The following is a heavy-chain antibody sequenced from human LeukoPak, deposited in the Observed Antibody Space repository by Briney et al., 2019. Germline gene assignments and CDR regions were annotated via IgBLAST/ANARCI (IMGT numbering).Heavy chain of an antibody. CDR3: ARDPPYKQWLARGAFDI. D-gene: IGHD6-19*01. Sequence: PGGSLRLSCAASGFTFSSYSMNWVRQAPGKGLEWVSSISSSSYIYYADSVKGRFTISRDNAKNSLYLRMNSLRAEDTAVYYCARDPPYKQWLARGAFDIWGQGTMVTVSS. CDR2: ISSSSYI. J-gene: IGHJ3*02. CDR1: GFTFSSYS. V-gene: IGHV3-21*01.